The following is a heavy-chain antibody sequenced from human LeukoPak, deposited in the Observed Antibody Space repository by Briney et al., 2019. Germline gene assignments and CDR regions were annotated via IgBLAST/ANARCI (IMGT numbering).Heavy chain of an antibody. CDR1: GFIFSNNW. J-gene: IGHJ4*02. Sequence: GSLRLSCAASGFIFSNNWMHWVRQTPGKGLEWIGAIYHSGSTYYSPSLKSRVTISVDTSKNQFSLKLSSVTAADTAVYYCARACSGYADSWGQGTLVTVTS. V-gene: IGHV4-4*02. D-gene: IGHD5-12*01. CDR3: ARACSGYADS. CDR2: IYHSGST.